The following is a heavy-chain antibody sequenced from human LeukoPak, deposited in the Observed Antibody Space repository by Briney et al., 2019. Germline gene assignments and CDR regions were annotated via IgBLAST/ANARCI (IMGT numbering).Heavy chain of an antibody. J-gene: IGHJ4*02. CDR2: ISGSGGST. V-gene: IGHV3-23*01. D-gene: IGHD3-22*01. CDR1: GLTFNTYA. Sequence: GGSLRLSCAASGLTFNTYAMSWVRQAPGKGLEWVSAISGSGGSTYYADSVKGRFTISRDNSKNTLYLQMNSLRAEDTAVYYCAKLEGGYSSGYYPDYWGQGTLVTVSS. CDR3: AKLEGGYSSGYYPDY.